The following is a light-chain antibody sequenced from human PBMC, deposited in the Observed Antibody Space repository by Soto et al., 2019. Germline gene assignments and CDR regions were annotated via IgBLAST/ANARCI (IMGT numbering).Light chain of an antibody. CDR3: QSYDIRVRLV. CDR1: SSNIGAGYN. Sequence: QLVLTQPPSVSGAPGQRVTISCTGSSSNIGAGYNVHWYQQLPGTAPKLLIYGNSNRPSGVPDRFSGSKSGTSASLAITGLQAEDEADYYCQSYDIRVRLVFGGGTKLTVL. J-gene: IGLJ2*01. V-gene: IGLV1-40*01. CDR2: GNS.